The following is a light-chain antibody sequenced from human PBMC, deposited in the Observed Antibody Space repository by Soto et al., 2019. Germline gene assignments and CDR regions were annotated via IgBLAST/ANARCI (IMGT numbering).Light chain of an antibody. CDR1: QSVSSSY. Sequence: EIVLTQSPGTLSLSPGERATLSCRASQSVSSSYLAWYQQKPGQAPRLLIYGASSRATGIPDRFSGSGSGTDFTLSIRRLDPESFAVYYCQQYGSSPWTFGQGTKVEIK. V-gene: IGKV3-20*01. J-gene: IGKJ1*01. CDR3: QQYGSSPWT. CDR2: GAS.